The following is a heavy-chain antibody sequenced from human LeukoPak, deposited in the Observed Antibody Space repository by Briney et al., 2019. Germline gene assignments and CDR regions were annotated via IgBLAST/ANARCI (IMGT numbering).Heavy chain of an antibody. J-gene: IGHJ4*02. V-gene: IGHV3-23*01. CDR3: AKGIAVV. CDR1: GFTFNIYA. CDR2: IGGRFGHT. Sequence: GGSLRLSCAASGFTFNIYAMNWVRQAPGKGLEWVSSIGGRFGHTYYADSVKGRFTISRDNSKSILFLQMNSLRAEDTAVYYCAKGIAVVWGQGTLVTVSS. D-gene: IGHD6-19*01.